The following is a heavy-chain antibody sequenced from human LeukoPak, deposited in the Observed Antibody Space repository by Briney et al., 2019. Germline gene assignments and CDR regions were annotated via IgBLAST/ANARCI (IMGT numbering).Heavy chain of an antibody. D-gene: IGHD3-22*01. CDR1: GYTFANYG. CDR3: ARVPLSDSSGHYYPH. CDR2: INTGNGNT. Sequence: VASVKVSCKTSGYTFANYGMHWVRQAPRQSLEWMGWINTGNGNTKSSQKFQGRVALTRDTSASTAYMELNSLSSEDTAVYYCARVPLSDSSGHYYPHWGQGTLVTVSS. J-gene: IGHJ1*01. V-gene: IGHV1-3*04.